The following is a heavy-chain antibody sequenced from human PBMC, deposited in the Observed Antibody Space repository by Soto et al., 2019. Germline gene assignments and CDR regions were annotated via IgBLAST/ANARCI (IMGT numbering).Heavy chain of an antibody. Sequence: GSLRLSCSASGFTVSYYAMCWVLQAPGKGLEWVSVLSDRGDTTYYADSVKGRFTISRDNSNNALFLQMSSLRDKDTAIYYCAKDARRTDGWYYFDYWGQGALVTVSS. J-gene: IGHJ4*02. CDR3: AKDARRTDGWYYFDY. CDR2: LSDRGDTT. CDR1: GFTVSYYA. V-gene: IGHV3-23*01. D-gene: IGHD6-19*01.